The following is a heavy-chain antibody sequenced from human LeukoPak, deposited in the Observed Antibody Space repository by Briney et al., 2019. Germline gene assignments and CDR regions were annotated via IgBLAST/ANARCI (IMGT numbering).Heavy chain of an antibody. J-gene: IGHJ1*01. V-gene: IGHV1-2*06. D-gene: IGHD6-19*01. Sequence: GAPVKVSCKASGYTFTGYYMHWVRQAPGQGLEWMGRINPNSGGTNYAQKFQGRVTMTRDTSISTAYMELSRLRSDDTAVYYCARVRTGSGWYSYFQHWGQGTLVTVSS. CDR1: GYTFTGYY. CDR3: ARVRTGSGWYSYFQH. CDR2: INPNSGGT.